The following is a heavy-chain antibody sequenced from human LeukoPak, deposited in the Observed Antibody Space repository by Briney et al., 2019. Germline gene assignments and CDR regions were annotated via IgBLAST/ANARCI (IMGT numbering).Heavy chain of an antibody. D-gene: IGHD5-18*01. J-gene: IGHJ4*02. Sequence: PGGSLRLSCATSGFPFETNAMSWVRQAPGKGLEWVATIGNTETFYADSVTGRFTISRDNSKNTVNVQMNRLSVEDTAIYYCAKDWIQFNRVFDCFDSWGQGTLVTVSS. V-gene: IGHV3-23*01. CDR1: GFPFETNA. CDR3: AKDWIQFNRVFDCFDS. CDR2: IGNTET.